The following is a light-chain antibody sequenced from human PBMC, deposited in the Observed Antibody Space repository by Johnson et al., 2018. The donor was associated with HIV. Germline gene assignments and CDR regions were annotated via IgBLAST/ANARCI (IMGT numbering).Light chain of an antibody. J-gene: IGLJ1*01. V-gene: IGLV1-51*01. Sequence: QSLLTQPPSVSAAPGQKVTISCSGSSSNIGRNYVSWYQQLPGTAPKLLIFDNNKRPSGIPDRFSASKSGTSATLGITGLQTGDEADYYCGTWDSSLSAYVFGTGTKVTFL. CDR1: SSNIGRNY. CDR3: GTWDSSLSAYV. CDR2: DNN.